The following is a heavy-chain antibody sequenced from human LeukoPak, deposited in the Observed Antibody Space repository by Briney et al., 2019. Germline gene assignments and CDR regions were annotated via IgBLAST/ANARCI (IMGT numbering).Heavy chain of an antibody. Sequence: SETLSLTCTVSGGSISSYYWSWIRRPPGKGLEWIGYIYYSGSTNYNPSLKSRVTISVDTSKNQFSLKLSSVTAADTAVYYCARHVRYCSSTSCYYFDYWGQGTLVTVPS. CDR3: ARHVRYCSSTSCYYFDY. V-gene: IGHV4-59*08. CDR1: GGSISSYY. CDR2: IYYSGST. D-gene: IGHD2-2*01. J-gene: IGHJ4*02.